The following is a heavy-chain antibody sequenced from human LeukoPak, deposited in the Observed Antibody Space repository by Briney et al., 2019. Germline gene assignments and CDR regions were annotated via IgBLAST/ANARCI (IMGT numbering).Heavy chain of an antibody. D-gene: IGHD6-13*01. CDR3: ARADSSSWGFDY. CDR2: ISSSSSYI. V-gene: IGHV3-21*01. Sequence: GGSLRLSCAASGFTFSSYSMNWVRQAPGKGLEWVSYISSSSSYIYYADSVKGRFTISRDNAKNSLYLQMNSLRAEDTAVYYCARADSSSWGFDYWGQGTLVTVSS. CDR1: GFTFSSYS. J-gene: IGHJ4*02.